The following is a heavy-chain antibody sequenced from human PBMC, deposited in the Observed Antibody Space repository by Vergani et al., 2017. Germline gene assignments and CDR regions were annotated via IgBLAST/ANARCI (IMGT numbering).Heavy chain of an antibody. J-gene: IGHJ4*02. CDR2: ISSNGGST. CDR3: ARGFSGSYQRYYFYY. V-gene: IGHV3-64*01. D-gene: IGHD1-26*01. Sequence: EVQLVESGGGLVQPGGSLRLSCAASGFTFSSYAMHWVRQAPGKGLEYVSAISSNGGSTYYANSVKGRFTISRDNSKNTLYLQMGSLRAEDMDVYYCARGFSGSYQRYYFYYWGQGTLVTVSS. CDR1: GFTFSSYA.